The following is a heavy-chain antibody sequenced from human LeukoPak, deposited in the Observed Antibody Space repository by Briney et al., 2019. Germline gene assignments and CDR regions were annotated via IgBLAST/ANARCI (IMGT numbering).Heavy chain of an antibody. CDR3: ARDGDYVLDP. CDR1: GGSISGSY. CDR2: IYDSGST. D-gene: IGHD4-17*01. J-gene: IGHJ5*02. V-gene: IGHV4-59*01. Sequence: SETLSLTCTVSGGSISGSYWSWIRRPPGKGLEWIGYIYDSGSTNYNPSLKSRVTISVDTSKNQFSLKLSSVTAADTAVYYCARDGDYVLDPWGQGTLVTVSS.